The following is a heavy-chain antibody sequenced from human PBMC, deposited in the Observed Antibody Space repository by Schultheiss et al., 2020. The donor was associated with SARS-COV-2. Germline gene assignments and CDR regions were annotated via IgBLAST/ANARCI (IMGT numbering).Heavy chain of an antibody. V-gene: IGHV4-34*01. CDR2: INHSGST. Sequence: SQTLSLTCAVYGGSFSGYYWSWIRQPPGKGLEWIGEINHSGSTNYNPSLKSRVTISVDTSKNQFSLKVTSLGAADTAVYYCVRPGGGGWHYDHWGQGTLVTVSS. D-gene: IGHD6-19*01. CDR1: GGSFSGYY. J-gene: IGHJ4*02. CDR3: VRPGGGGWHYDH.